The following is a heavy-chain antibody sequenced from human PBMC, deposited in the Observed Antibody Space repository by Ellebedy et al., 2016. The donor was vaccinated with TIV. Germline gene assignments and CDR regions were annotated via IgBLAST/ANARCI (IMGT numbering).Heavy chain of an antibody. CDR2: ISSSSSYI. V-gene: IGHV3-21*01. D-gene: IGHD2-2*03. J-gene: IGHJ4*02. CDR1: GFTFSSYS. CDR3: ARSAHLDYYFDY. Sequence: GESLKISXAASGFTFSSYSMNWVRQAPGKGLEWVSSISSSSSYIYYADSVKGRFTISRDNAKNSLYLQMNSLRAEDTAVYYCARSAHLDYYFDYWGQGTLVTVSS.